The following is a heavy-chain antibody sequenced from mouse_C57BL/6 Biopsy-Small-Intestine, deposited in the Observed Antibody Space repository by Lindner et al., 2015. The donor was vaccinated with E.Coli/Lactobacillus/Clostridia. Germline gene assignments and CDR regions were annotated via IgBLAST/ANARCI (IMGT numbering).Heavy chain of an antibody. J-gene: IGHJ2*01. D-gene: IGHD1-1*01. Sequence: VQLQESGPELVKPGASVKMSCKASGYTFTDYNIHWVRQSHGESLEWIGYINPNNGGTSYNQKFKGKATLTVNKSSSTAYMELRSLTSEDSAIYYCAREGYYYGSSPLFDYWGQGTTLTVSS. CDR2: INPNNGGT. CDR1: GYTFTDYN. CDR3: AREGYYYGSSPLFDY. V-gene: IGHV1-22*01.